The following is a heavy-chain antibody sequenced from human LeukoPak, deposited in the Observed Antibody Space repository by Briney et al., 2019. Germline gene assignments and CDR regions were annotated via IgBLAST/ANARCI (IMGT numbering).Heavy chain of an antibody. J-gene: IGHJ2*01. Sequence: PSETLSLTCTVSGGSISSSTYYWGWIRQPPGKGLEWIGSTSYSGSTYYNPSLKSRVTISVDTSKIQFSLKLSSVTAADTAVYYCASLTYTSGWYHWYFDLWGRGTLVTVSS. CDR2: TSYSGST. CDR3: ASLTYTSGWYHWYFDL. CDR1: GGSISSSTYY. D-gene: IGHD6-19*01. V-gene: IGHV4-39*01.